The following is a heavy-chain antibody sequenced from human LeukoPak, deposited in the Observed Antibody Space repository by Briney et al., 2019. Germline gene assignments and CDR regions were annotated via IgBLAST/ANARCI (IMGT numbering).Heavy chain of an antibody. CDR3: ARSGGPGTYHQLRYNWFDP. J-gene: IGHJ5*02. CDR2: ITTISHYI. V-gene: IGHV3-21*01. D-gene: IGHD3-10*01. CDR1: GFTLSDYH. Sequence: GGSLRLSCAASGFTLSDYHMNWVRQAPGKGLEWLSSITTISHYIYYTGAVRGRFTISRDNAKNSLYLQMNSLRGEDTAVYYCARSGGPGTYHQLRYNWFDPWGQGTLVTVSS.